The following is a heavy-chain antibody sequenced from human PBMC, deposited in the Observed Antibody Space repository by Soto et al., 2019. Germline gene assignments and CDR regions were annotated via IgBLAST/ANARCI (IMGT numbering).Heavy chain of an antibody. CDR2: INHSGGT. CDR3: ARPVWFGNMGYFDS. V-gene: IGHV4-34*01. D-gene: IGHD3-10*01. J-gene: IGHJ4*02. Sequence: SETLFLTCAVYGGSFNGYYWSWIRQPPGKGLEWIGEINHSGGTNYNPSLKSRVTMSLDTSKNQFSLKLTSVTAADTGLYFCARPVWFGNMGYFDSWGQGSLVTVSS. CDR1: GGSFNGYY.